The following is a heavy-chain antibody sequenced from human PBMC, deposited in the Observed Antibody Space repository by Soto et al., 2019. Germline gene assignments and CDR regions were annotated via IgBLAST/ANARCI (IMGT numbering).Heavy chain of an antibody. D-gene: IGHD1-1*01. CDR3: ARHDGGGTTSSYYGMDV. CDR1: GYSFTNYW. Sequence: GESLKISCRGSGYSFTNYWITWVRQMPGKGLEWMGRIDPSDSFATYSPSFQGHVTISADTSTTTAYLQWSSLKASDTAMYFCARHDGGGTTSSYYGMDVWGPGTSLTVSS. CDR2: IDPSDSFA. J-gene: IGHJ6*02. V-gene: IGHV5-10-1*01.